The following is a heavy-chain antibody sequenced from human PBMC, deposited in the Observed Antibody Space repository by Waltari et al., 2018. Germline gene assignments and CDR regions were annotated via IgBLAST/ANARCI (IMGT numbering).Heavy chain of an antibody. CDR3: ATYIGASVGTAAFDV. CDR2: ISYNGAT. V-gene: IGHV4-39*02. D-gene: IGHD5-12*01. J-gene: IGHJ3*01. CDR1: GASITSTKHY. Sequence: QLQLQESGPGLVKPSETLSLTCSVSGASITSTKHYWGWIRQPPGQGLEWIATISYNGATYSSPSLRGRVTVSETSMNYVSLKLGSVTAADTAVYYCATYIGASVGTAAFDVWGQGTMVTVSS.